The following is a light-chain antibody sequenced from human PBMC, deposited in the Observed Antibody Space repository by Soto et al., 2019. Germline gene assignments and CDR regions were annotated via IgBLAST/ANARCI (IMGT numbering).Light chain of an antibody. V-gene: IGLV4-69*01. J-gene: IGLJ2*01. CDR1: SGHNSYA. CDR2: LNSDGSH. Sequence: QSVLTQSPSASASLGASVKLTCTLSSGHNSYAIAWHQQQPEKGPRYLMRLNSDGSHSKGDGIPDRFSGSSSGAERYLTISSLQSEDEADYYCQTWGIGPDVVFGGGTKVTVL. CDR3: QTWGIGPDVV.